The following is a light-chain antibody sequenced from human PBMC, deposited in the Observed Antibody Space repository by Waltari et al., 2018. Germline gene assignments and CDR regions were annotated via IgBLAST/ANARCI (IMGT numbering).Light chain of an antibody. Sequence: QSVLTQPPSVSGTPGQRVTISCSGSSSTLEFNTVNWYQQPPGTAPKPLIYLISQRPSGVPDRFSGSKSGTSASLAISGLQSRDEADYYCATWDDTLNGPVFGGGTKLSVL. V-gene: IGLV1-44*01. CDR2: LIS. CDR1: SSTLEFNT. J-gene: IGLJ3*02. CDR3: ATWDDTLNGPV.